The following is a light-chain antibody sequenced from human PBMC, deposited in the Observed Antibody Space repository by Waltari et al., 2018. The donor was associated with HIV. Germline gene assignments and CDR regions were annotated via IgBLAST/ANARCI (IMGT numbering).Light chain of an antibody. CDR3: QSYDRSLSAWV. CDR2: GDK. Sequence: QSVLTQPPAVSGAPGQRVTISCTGHSSNLGAGFNVHWYQLLPGTAPKLLIYGDKNRPSGVPDRFSGSKSDTSASLAITGLQAEDEADYYCQSYDRSLSAWVFGGGTKLTVL. V-gene: IGLV1-40*01. J-gene: IGLJ3*02. CDR1: SSNLGAGFN.